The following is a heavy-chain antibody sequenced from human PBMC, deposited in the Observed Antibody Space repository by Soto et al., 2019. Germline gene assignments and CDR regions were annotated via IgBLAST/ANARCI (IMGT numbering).Heavy chain of an antibody. J-gene: IGHJ6*04. CDR3: ARGWFGPDV. D-gene: IGHD3-10*01. Sequence: EVQLVESGGGLVQPGGSLRLSCAASGFTLSGRSMHWVRQAPGKGLVWVSGIDNAGTDSTYADSVKGRFTSSRDNAKNMLYXXXXXLRVEDXAVYYCARGWFGPDVWGKGTTVTVSS. CDR2: IDNAGTDS. V-gene: IGHV3-74*01. CDR1: GFTLSGRS.